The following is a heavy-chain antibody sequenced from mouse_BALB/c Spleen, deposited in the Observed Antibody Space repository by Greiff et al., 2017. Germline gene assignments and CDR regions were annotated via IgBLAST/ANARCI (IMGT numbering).Heavy chain of an antibody. Sequence: VQLQQPGAELVKPGASVKMSCKASGYTFTSYWMHWVKQRPGQGLEWIGVIDPSDSYTSYNQKFKGKATLTVDTSSSTAYMQLSSLTSEDSAVYYCTRPYDGYFDYWGQGTTLTVSS. J-gene: IGHJ2*01. CDR3: TRPYDGYFDY. CDR2: IDPSDSYT. CDR1: GYTFTSYW. V-gene: IGHV1S127*01. D-gene: IGHD2-3*01.